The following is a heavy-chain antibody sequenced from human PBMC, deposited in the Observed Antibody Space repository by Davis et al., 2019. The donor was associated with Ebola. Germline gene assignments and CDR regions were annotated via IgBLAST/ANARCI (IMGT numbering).Heavy chain of an antibody. V-gene: IGHV5-51*01. D-gene: IGHD2-21*01. CDR3: ARLRELWRNYFDY. CDR1: GYTFTNSW. Sequence: ESLKISCKGSGYTFTNSWIGWVRQMPGKGLEWMGIIYPGDSDTRYSPSFQGQVTISADKSSSTAYLQWSSLKASDTAIYYCARLRELWRNYFDYWGQGTLVTVSS. CDR2: IYPGDSDT. J-gene: IGHJ4*02.